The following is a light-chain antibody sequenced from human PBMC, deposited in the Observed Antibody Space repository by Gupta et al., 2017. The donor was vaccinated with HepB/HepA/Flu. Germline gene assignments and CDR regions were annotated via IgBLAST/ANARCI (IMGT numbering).Light chain of an antibody. CDR3: SSYTNTYTV. V-gene: IGLV2-14*03. J-gene: IGLJ3*02. Sequence: QSALTQPASVSGSPGQSITISCTGTISDVGAYNYVSWYQQHPGKVPKLMIYDVTNRPSGVSNRFSGSKSGNTASLTISGLQAEDEADYYCSSYTNTYTVFGGGTKLTVL. CDR2: DVT. CDR1: ISDVGAYNY.